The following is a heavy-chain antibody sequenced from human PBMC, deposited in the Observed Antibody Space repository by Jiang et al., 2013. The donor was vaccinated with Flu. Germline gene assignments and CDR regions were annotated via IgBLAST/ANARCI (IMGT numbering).Heavy chain of an antibody. D-gene: IGHD3-22*01. CDR3: AHFRDYYDSSGYYYEVVFDI. CDR1: GFSLSTSGVG. Sequence: KPTQTLTLTCTFSGFSLSTSGVGVGWIRQPPGKALEWLALIYWNDDKRYSPSLKSRLTITKDTSKNQVVLTMTNMDPVDTATYYCAHFRDYYDSSGYYYEVVFDIWGQGT. V-gene: IGHV2-5*01. CDR2: IYWNDDK. J-gene: IGHJ3*02.